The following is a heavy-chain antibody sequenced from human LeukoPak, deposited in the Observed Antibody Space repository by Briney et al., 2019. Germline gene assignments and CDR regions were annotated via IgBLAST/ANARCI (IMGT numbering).Heavy chain of an antibody. Sequence: ASVKVSCKASGYTFTSYYMHWVRQAPGQGLEWMGRINPNSGGTNYAQKFQGRVTMTRDTSISTAYMELSRLRSDDTAVYYCARDQGGDHSGDYWGQGTLVTVSS. CDR2: INPNSGGT. J-gene: IGHJ4*02. CDR3: ARDQGGDHSGDY. CDR1: GYTFTSYY. D-gene: IGHD2-21*01. V-gene: IGHV1-2*06.